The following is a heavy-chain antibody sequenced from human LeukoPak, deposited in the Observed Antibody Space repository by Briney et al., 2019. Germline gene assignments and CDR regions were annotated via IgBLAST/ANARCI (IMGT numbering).Heavy chain of an antibody. CDR1: GFTFSSYA. J-gene: IGHJ6*03. V-gene: IGHV3-23*01. Sequence: PGGSLRLSCAASGFTFSSYAMSWVRQAPGKGLEWVSAISGSGGSTYYADSVKGRFTISRDNSKNTLYLQMNSLRAEDTAVYYCAKDSPAAAQYYYYYYMDVWGKGTTVTVSS. CDR3: AKDSPAAAQYYYYYYMDV. CDR2: ISGSGGST. D-gene: IGHD6-13*01.